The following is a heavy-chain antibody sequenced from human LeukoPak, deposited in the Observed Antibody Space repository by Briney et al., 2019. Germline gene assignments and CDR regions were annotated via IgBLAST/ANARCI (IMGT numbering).Heavy chain of an antibody. CDR2: IYYSGST. J-gene: IGHJ4*02. D-gene: IGHD2-15*01. V-gene: IGHV4-59*08. Sequence: SETLSLTCTVSGGSISPYYWSWIRQPPGKGLEWIGYIYYSGSTDYNPSLKSRVTISVDTSKNQFSLNLSFVTAADTAVYYCARGSPSGGSCYSSWGQGTLVTVSS. CDR3: ARGSPSGGSCYSS. CDR1: GGSISPYY.